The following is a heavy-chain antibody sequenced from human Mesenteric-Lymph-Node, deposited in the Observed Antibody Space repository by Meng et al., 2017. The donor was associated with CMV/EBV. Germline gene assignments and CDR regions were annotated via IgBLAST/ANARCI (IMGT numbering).Heavy chain of an antibody. D-gene: IGHD3-10*01. CDR2: ISWNSGSI. CDR3: AKGDMVRGVIENYFDY. J-gene: IGHJ4*02. V-gene: IGHV3-9*01. Sequence: GGSLRLSCAASGFTFDDYGMNWVRQAPGKGLEWVSGISWNSGSIGHADSVKGRFTISRDNAKNSLYLQMNSLRAEDTALYYCAKGDMVRGVIENYFDYWGQGTLVTVSS. CDR1: GFTFDDYG.